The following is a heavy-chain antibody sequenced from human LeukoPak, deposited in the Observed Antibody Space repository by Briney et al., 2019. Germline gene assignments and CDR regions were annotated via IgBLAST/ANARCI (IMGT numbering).Heavy chain of an antibody. CDR3: AKDRYYYDSSGYYSAFDT. Sequence: NTSETLSLTCTVSGGSISSYYWSWIRQPPGKGLEWIGRIYTSGIISGNTNYNPSLKSRVTMSVDTSKNQFSLKLTSVTAADTAVYYCAKDRYYYDSSGYYSAFDTWGQGTMVTVSS. CDR2: IYTSGIISGNT. V-gene: IGHV4-4*07. J-gene: IGHJ3*02. CDR1: GGSISSYY. D-gene: IGHD3-22*01.